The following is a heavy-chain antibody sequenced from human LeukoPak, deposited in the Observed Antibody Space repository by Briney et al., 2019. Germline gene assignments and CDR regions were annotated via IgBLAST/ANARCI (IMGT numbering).Heavy chain of an antibody. J-gene: IGHJ3*01. CDR2: CDSDGSGT. Sequence: GGSLRLSCAASGFTFSIYWMYWVRQAPGKGLMWVSRCDSDGSGTTYVDSVKGRFTISRDNAKNSLYLQMNSLRAEDTAVYYCARDQDYYDSSGYPQKHTFDFWGQGTMVTVSS. CDR1: GFTFSIYW. CDR3: ARDQDYYDSSGYPQKHTFDF. V-gene: IGHV3-74*01. D-gene: IGHD3-22*01.